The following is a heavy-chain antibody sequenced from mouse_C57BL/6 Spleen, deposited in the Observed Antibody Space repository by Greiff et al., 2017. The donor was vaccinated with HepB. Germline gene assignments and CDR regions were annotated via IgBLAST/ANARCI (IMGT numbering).Heavy chain of an antibody. CDR1: GYAFTNYL. J-gene: IGHJ2*01. CDR3: ARSGDGYYFDY. V-gene: IGHV1-54*01. Sequence: QVQLQQSGAELVRPGPSVKVSCKASGYAFTNYLIEWVKQRPGQGLEWIGVINPGSGGTNYNEKFKGKATLTADKSSSTAYMQLSSLTSEDSAVYFCARSGDGYYFDYWGQGTTLTVSS. CDR2: INPGSGGT. D-gene: IGHD2-3*01.